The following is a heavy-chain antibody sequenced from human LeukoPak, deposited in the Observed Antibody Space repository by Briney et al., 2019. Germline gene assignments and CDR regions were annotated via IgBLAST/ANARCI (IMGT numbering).Heavy chain of an antibody. CDR2: IYYNGST. CDR3: ARARPRWLQLRGDAFDI. D-gene: IGHD5-24*01. J-gene: IGHJ3*02. CDR1: GGSINSYY. V-gene: IGHV4-59*12. Sequence: SETLSLTCTVSGGSINSYYCSWIRQPPGKGLEWIGFIYYNGSTNYNPSLKSRVTISVDTSKNQFSLKLSSVTAADTAVYYCARARPRWLQLRGDAFDIWGQGTMVTVSS.